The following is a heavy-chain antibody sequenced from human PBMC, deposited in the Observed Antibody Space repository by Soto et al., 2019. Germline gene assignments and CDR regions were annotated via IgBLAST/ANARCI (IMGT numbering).Heavy chain of an antibody. CDR2: ISAYNGNT. D-gene: IGHD6-13*01. J-gene: IGHJ5*02. CDR3: ARGIAAAGNNWFDP. CDR1: GYTFTSYG. V-gene: IGHV1-18*01. Sequence: ASVKVSFKAAGYTFTSYGISWVLQAPGQLLEWMGWISAYNGNTNYAQKLQGRVTMTTDTSTSTAYMELRSLRSDDTAVYYCARGIAAAGNNWFDPWGQGTLVTVSS.